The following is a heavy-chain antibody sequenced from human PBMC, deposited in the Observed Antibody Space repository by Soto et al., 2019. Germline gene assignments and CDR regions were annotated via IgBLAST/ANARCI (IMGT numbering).Heavy chain of an antibody. CDR3: ASLKSTATGPFDY. V-gene: IGHV1-2*02. D-gene: IGHD5-18*01. CDR1: GYTFTGYY. Sequence: ASVKVSCKASGYTFTGYYMHWVRQAPGQGLEWMGWINPNSGGTNYAQKFQGRVTMTRDTSISTAYMELSRLRSDDTAVYYCASLKSTATGPFDYWGQGALVTVSS. CDR2: INPNSGGT. J-gene: IGHJ4*02.